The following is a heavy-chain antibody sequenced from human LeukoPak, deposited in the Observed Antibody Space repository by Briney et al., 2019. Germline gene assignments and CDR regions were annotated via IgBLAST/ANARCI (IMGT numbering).Heavy chain of an antibody. CDR1: GFTFRSYA. Sequence: PGGSLRLSCAASGFTFRSYAMDWVRQAPGKGLEWVSAISGSGGITYYADSVKGRFTISRDNSKNTLYLQMNSLRAEDTAVYYCAKDMGSRATNFDYWGQGTLVIVSS. CDR2: ISGSGGIT. CDR3: AKDMGSRATNFDY. J-gene: IGHJ4*02. V-gene: IGHV3-23*01. D-gene: IGHD1-26*01.